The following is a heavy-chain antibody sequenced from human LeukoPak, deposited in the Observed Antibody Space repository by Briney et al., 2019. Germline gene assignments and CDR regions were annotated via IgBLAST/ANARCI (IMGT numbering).Heavy chain of an antibody. CDR3: ASGDDSSGYYYNGY. CDR1: GYTFTSYG. J-gene: IGHJ4*02. Sequence: ASVKVSCKASGYTFTSYGISWVRQAPGQGLEWMGWISAYNGNTNYAQKLQGRVTMTTDTSTSTAYMELSSLRSEDTAVYYCASGDDSSGYYYNGYWGQGTLVTVSS. CDR2: ISAYNGNT. V-gene: IGHV1-18*01. D-gene: IGHD3-22*01.